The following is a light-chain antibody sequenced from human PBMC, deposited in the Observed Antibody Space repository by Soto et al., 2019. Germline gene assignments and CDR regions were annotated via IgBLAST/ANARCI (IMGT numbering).Light chain of an antibody. CDR3: QQYGNSPLYT. CDR2: AAS. CDR1: QSVSSIY. V-gene: IGKV3-20*01. J-gene: IGKJ2*01. Sequence: EIVLTQSPGTLSLSPGERATLSCRASQSVSSIYLAWYQQKPGQAPRLLIYAASTRATGIPDRFSGSGSGTDFTHTISRLEPEDSAVYYCQQYGNSPLYTFGQGTKLEIK.